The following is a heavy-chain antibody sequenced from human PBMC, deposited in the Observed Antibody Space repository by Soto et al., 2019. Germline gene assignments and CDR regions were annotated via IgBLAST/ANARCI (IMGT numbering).Heavy chain of an antibody. CDR2: ISSSSSYI. D-gene: IGHD6-13*01. CDR3: AREQQQLVYYYYYGMDV. J-gene: IGHJ6*02. CDR1: GFTFSSYS. V-gene: IGHV3-21*01. Sequence: GGSLRLSCAASGFTFSSYSMNGVRQAPGKGLEWVSSISSSSSYIYYADSVKGRFTISRDNAKNSLYLQMNSLRAEDTAVYYCAREQQQLVYYYYYGMDVWGQGTTVTAP.